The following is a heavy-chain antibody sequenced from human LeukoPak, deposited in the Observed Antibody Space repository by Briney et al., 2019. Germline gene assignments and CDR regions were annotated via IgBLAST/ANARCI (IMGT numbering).Heavy chain of an antibody. CDR3: ARKENVYYYFDY. CDR1: GYSITCSSW. CDR2: IYHSGTT. D-gene: IGHD3-10*01. Sequence: PSETLSLTCAVSGYSITCSSWWGWIRQPPGKGLEWIGYIYHSGTTYYNPSLQSRVTMSVDTSKNQFSLKLSSVTAVDTAVYYCARKENVYYYFDYWGQGTLVTVSS. V-gene: IGHV4-28*01. J-gene: IGHJ4*02.